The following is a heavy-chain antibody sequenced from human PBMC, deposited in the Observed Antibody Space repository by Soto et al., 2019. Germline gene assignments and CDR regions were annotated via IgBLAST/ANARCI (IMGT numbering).Heavy chain of an antibody. V-gene: IGHV3-30-3*01. J-gene: IGHJ4*02. CDR3: ARWNVQHDSYGYF. CDR2: LSYDGSDK. D-gene: IGHD5-18*01. Sequence: LRLSCAASGFTFSSYPMHWLRQAPGKGLEWVALLSYDGSDKYYADSVKGRFSISRDNPQNTLYLQMNSLRPEDTAVYYCARWNVQHDSYGYFWGQGTLVTVSS. CDR1: GFTFSSYP.